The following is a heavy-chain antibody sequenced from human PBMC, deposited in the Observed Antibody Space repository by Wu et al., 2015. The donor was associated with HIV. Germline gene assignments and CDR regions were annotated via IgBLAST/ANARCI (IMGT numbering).Heavy chain of an antibody. J-gene: IGHJ6*04. D-gene: IGHD3-16*01. V-gene: IGHV1-46*01. CDR2: LNPSGGRR. Sequence: QVLLVQSGAEVKKPGASVKISCKASGYTFTTYSIHWVRQAPGQGLEWVGTLNPSGGRRRNALKFRDRITMTRDMSTSTVYMELKRLTSEDTAIYYCGREQYGAVSGLSMDVWGKGTTVIVFS. CDR1: GYTFTTYS. CDR3: GREQYGAVSGLSMDV.